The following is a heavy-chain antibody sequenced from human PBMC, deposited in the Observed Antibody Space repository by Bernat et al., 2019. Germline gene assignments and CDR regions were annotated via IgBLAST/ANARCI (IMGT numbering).Heavy chain of an antibody. Sequence: QVQLVESGGGVVQPGRSLRLACAASGSTFSSYAMHWVRQAPGKGLEWVAVISTDGSIEYYADPVKGRFTISRDNAKNTLFLQMNSLRVEDTAVYYCARDYYFDGRVREGFDPWGQGTLVTVAS. CDR3: ARDYYFDGRVREGFDP. CDR1: GSTFSSYA. D-gene: IGHD3-22*01. V-gene: IGHV3-30*04. J-gene: IGHJ5*02. CDR2: ISTDGSIE.